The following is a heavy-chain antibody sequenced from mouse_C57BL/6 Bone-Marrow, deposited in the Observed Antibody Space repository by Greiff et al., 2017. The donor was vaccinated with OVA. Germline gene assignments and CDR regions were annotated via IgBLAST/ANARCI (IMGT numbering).Heavy chain of an antibody. CDR1: GYTFTDYY. J-gene: IGHJ3*01. Sequence: EVKVVESGPVLVKPGASVKMSCKASGYTFTDYYMNWVKQSHGKSLEWIGVINPYNGGTSYNQKFKGKATLTVDKSSSTAYMELNRLTSEDSAVYYCASWAGSEGSSYRGQGTLVTVSA. CDR2: INPYNGGT. V-gene: IGHV1-19*01. D-gene: IGHD4-1*01. CDR3: ASWAGSEGSSY.